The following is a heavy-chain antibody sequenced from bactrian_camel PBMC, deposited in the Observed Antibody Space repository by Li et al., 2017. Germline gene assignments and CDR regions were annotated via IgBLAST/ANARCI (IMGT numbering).Heavy chain of an antibody. CDR1: GFIFSGHY. Sequence: QVQLVESGGGLVRPGESLRLTCAGSGFIFSGHYMAWVRQAPGKDLEWVSSINTDGRNTYYSDSLKGRFTISRDNAKNTVTLQMNSLKSEDAALYYCATGGRWYESNYWGQGTQVTVS. D-gene: IGHD2*01. J-gene: IGHJ4*01. V-gene: IGHV3-2*01. CDR3: ATGGRWYESNY. CDR2: INTDGRNT.